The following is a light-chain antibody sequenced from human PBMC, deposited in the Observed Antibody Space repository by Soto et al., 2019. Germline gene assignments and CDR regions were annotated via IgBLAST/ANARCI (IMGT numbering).Light chain of an antibody. V-gene: IGLV2-8*01. CDR1: NSDVGGYNY. Sequence: QSALTQPPSASGSPGQSVTISCTGTNSDVGGYNYVSWYQQHPGKAPKLMIYEVNKRPSGVPDRFSGSKSGNTASLTVSGLQAEDEADYYCSSYAGSNNLVFGGGTKRTVL. J-gene: IGLJ3*02. CDR2: EVN. CDR3: SSYAGSNNLV.